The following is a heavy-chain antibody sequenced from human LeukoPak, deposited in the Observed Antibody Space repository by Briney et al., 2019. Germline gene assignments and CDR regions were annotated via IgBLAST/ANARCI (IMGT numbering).Heavy chain of an antibody. V-gene: IGHV3-7*03. Sequence: GGSLRLSCAASGFTVRNNYMSWVRQAPGKGLEWVANIKQDGSEKYYVDSVKGRFTISRDNAKNSLYLQMNSLRAEDTAVYYCARVGYSSGPWFDPWGQGTLVTVSS. D-gene: IGHD6-25*01. CDR2: IKQDGSEK. CDR3: ARVGYSSGPWFDP. CDR1: GFTVRNNY. J-gene: IGHJ5*02.